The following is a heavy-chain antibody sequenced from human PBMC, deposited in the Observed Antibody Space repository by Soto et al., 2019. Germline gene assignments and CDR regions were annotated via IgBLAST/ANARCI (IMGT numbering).Heavy chain of an antibody. CDR3: ARDYYKYYDRSGYYRSPAY. CDR1: GFTFSSYA. CDR2: ISYDGSDK. J-gene: IGHJ4*02. V-gene: IGHV3-30-3*01. Sequence: QVQLVESGGGVVQPGRSLRLSCAASGFTFSSYAMHWVRQAPGKGLEWVALISYDGSDKDYADSVKGRFTISRDNSRNTLCLQMTRLRAEDTAVYYCARDYYKYYDRSGYYRSPAYWGQGTLVTVAS. D-gene: IGHD3-22*01.